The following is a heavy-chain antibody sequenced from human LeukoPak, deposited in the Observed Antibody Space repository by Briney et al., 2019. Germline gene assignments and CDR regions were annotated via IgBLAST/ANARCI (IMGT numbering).Heavy chain of an antibody. Sequence: SVKVSCKASGGTFSSYAISWVRQAPGQGLEWMGGIIPIFGTANYAQKFQGRVTITADKSTSTAYMELSSLRSEDTAVYYCARASGELDAFDIWGQGTMVTVSS. CDR2: IIPIFGTA. CDR3: ARASGELDAFDI. V-gene: IGHV1-69*06. D-gene: IGHD1-7*01. CDR1: GGTFSSYA. J-gene: IGHJ3*02.